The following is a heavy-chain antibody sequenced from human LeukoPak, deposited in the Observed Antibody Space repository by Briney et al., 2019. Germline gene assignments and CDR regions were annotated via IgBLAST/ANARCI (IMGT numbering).Heavy chain of an antibody. CDR1: GGSISSGGYY. J-gene: IGHJ4*02. CDR3: ARGDGYDFDY. D-gene: IGHD5-12*01. Sequence: SETLSLTCTVSGGSISSGGYYWSWIRQHPGKGLEWIGYIYYGGSTYYNPSLKSRVTISVDTSKNQFSLKLSSVTAADTAVYYCARGDGYDFDYWGQGTLVTVSS. CDR2: IYYGGST. V-gene: IGHV4-31*03.